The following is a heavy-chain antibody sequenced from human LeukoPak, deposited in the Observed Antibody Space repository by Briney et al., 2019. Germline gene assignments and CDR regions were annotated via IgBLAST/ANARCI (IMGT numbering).Heavy chain of an antibody. Sequence: GGSLRLSCAASGFTFSSYAMHWVRQAPGKGLEWVAVISYDGSNKYYADSVKGRFTISRDNSKNTLYLQMNSLRAEDTAVYYCARLGYSSSWYSHYYYYMDVWGKGTTVTISS. CDR1: GFTFSSYA. CDR3: ARLGYSSSWYSHYYYYMDV. J-gene: IGHJ6*03. CDR2: ISYDGSNK. D-gene: IGHD6-13*01. V-gene: IGHV3-30*04.